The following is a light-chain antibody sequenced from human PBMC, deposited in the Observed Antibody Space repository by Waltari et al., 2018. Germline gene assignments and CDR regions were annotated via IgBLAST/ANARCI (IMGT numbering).Light chain of an antibody. CDR2: AAS. V-gene: IGKV3-20*01. J-gene: IGKJ1*01. Sequence: VLTQSPGTLSLSPGESATLSCRARQSVSKYLAWYQQRPGQAPRLLIYAASTRATGIPDRFSGSGFGTDFSLTISRLEPEDFAVYYCQNHERLPATFGQGTKVEIK. CDR1: QSVSKY. CDR3: QNHERLPAT.